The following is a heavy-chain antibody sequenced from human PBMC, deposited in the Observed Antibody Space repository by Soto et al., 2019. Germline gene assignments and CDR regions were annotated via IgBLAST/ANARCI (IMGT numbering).Heavy chain of an antibody. V-gene: IGHV1-18*01. CDR1: GYTFTSYG. CDR2: ISTYNGNT. CDR3: ARDPASYGDYVSWFGP. J-gene: IGHJ5*02. Sequence: ASVKVSCKASGYTFTSYGISWVRQAPGQGLEWMGWISTYNGNTNYAQKLQGRVTMTTDTSTSTAYMELRSLRSDDTAVYYCARDPASYGDYVSWFGPWGQGTLVTVSS. D-gene: IGHD4-17*01.